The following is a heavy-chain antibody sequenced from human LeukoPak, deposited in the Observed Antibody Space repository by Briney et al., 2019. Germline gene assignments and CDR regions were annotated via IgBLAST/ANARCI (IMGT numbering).Heavy chain of an antibody. CDR3: TTRLRFLEWLLDY. V-gene: IGHV3-15*01. Sequence: GGSLRLSCAASGFTFSNAWMSWVRQAPGKGLEWVGRIKSKTDGGTTDYAAPVKGRFTISRDDSKDTLYLQMNSLKTEDTAVYYCTTRLRFLEWLLDYWGQGTLVTVSS. D-gene: IGHD3-3*01. CDR1: GFTFSNAW. J-gene: IGHJ4*02. CDR2: IKSKTDGGTT.